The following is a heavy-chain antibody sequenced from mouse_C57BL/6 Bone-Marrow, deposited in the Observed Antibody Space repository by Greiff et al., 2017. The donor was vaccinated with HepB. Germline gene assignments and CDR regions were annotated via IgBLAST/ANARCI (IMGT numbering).Heavy chain of an antibody. V-gene: IGHV1-19*01. D-gene: IGHD1-1*01. CDR2: INPYNGGT. J-gene: IGHJ1*03. CDR3: ALFTTVVPSYWYFDV. CDR1: GYTFTDYY. Sequence: VQLQQSGPVLVKPGASVKMSCKASGYTFTDYYMNWVKQSHGKSLEWIGVINPYNGGTSYNQKFKGKATLTVDKSSSTAYMELNSLTSEDSAVYYCALFTTVVPSYWYFDVWGTGTTVTVSS.